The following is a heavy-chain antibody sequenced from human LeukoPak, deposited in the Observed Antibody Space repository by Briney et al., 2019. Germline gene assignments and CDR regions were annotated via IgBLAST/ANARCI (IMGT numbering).Heavy chain of an antibody. Sequence: PGGSLRLSCAISGFTFSSHEMHWVRQAPGKGVEWVSYISSNGGTIYYAGSVKGRFTISRDNAKNSLYLQMNSLRAEDTAVYYCARGIYSGSLGRQFDNRGQGTLVTVSS. D-gene: IGHD1-26*01. V-gene: IGHV3-48*03. CDR1: GFTFSSHE. CDR3: ARGIYSGSLGRQFDN. J-gene: IGHJ4*02. CDR2: ISSNGGTI.